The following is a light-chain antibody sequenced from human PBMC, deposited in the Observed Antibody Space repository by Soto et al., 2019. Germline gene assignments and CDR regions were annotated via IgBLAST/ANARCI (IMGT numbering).Light chain of an antibody. J-gene: IGKJ1*01. CDR2: QTS. Sequence: EILLTHSPGTLSVSPGEIATLSFRASQYINTRLAWYQHRPGQAPRLLIYQTSIRAAGIPARFSASGTGTDFTLTISDVQPEDFAVYYCHQRKSWPRTFGQGTKVDI. CDR3: HQRKSWPRT. CDR1: QYINTR. V-gene: IGKV3-11*01.